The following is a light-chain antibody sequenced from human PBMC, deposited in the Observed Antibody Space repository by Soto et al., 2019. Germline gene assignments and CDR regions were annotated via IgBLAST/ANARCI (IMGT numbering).Light chain of an antibody. CDR2: EVT. J-gene: IGLJ2*01. Sequence: QSALTQPASVSGSPGQSITISCTGTSSDVGGHNYVSWYQQHPGTAPKLMIYEVTNRPSGVSTRFSGSKSGNTASLTISGLQDEDEDDYYCSSYTSSTTLDVVFGGGTKVTVL. CDR1: SSDVGGHNY. V-gene: IGLV2-14*01. CDR3: SSYTSSTTLDVV.